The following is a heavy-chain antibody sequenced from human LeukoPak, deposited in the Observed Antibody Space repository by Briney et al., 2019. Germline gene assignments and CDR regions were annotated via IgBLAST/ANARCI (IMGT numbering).Heavy chain of an antibody. CDR2: IKQDGSEK. CDR3: SRSLDY. V-gene: IGHV3-7*01. CDR1: GFTLSNYW. J-gene: IGHJ4*02. Sequence: GGSLRLSCAASGFTLSNYWMDWVRQAPGKGLEWVANIKQDGSEKYYVDSVKGRFTISRDNAKNSLYLQMNNLRAEDTAVYYCSRSLDYWGRGTLVTVPS.